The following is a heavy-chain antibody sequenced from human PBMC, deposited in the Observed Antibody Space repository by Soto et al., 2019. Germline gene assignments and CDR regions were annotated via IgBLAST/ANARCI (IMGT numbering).Heavy chain of an antibody. CDR2: ISAYNGNT. Sequence: GSVKVSCQASGYTFTNYGISWVRQAPGQGLEWMGWISAYNGNTNYAQKLQGRVTMTTDTSASTAYMELRSLTSDDTAMYYCARDTESNRYNDWGQGTLVTVSS. J-gene: IGHJ1*01. V-gene: IGHV1-18*04. CDR3: ARDTESNRYND. D-gene: IGHD1-20*01. CDR1: GYTFTNYG.